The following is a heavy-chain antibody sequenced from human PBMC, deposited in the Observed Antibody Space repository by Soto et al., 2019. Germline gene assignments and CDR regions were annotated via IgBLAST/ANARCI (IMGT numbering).Heavy chain of an antibody. CDR1: GFTFSSYG. CDR2: IWHDGSNK. D-gene: IGHD6-13*01. J-gene: IGHJ6*02. CDR3: ARDQLVRQQLAYYYYGMDV. V-gene: IGHV3-33*01. Sequence: PGGSLRLSCAASGFTFSSYGMHWVRQAPGKGLEWVAVIWHDGSNKYYADSVKGRFTISRDNSKNTLYLQMNSLRAEDTAVYYCARDQLVRQQLAYYYYGMDVWGQGTTVTVSS.